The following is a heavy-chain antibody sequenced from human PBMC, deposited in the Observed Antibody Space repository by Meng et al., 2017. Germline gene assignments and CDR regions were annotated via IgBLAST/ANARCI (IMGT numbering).Heavy chain of an antibody. CDR3: AAYRHYYDSSGPIRSFDI. CDR1: GGSISSGGYY. Sequence: SETLSLTCTVSGGSISSGGYYWSWIRQHPGKGLEWIGYIYYSGSTYYNPSLKSRVTISVDTSKNQFSLKLSSVTAADTAVYYCAAYRHYYDSSGPIRSFDIWGQGTRVTVSS. V-gene: IGHV4-31*03. D-gene: IGHD3-22*01. CDR2: IYYSGST. J-gene: IGHJ3*02.